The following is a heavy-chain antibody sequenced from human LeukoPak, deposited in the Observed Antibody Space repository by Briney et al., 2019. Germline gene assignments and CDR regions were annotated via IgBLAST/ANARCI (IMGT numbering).Heavy chain of an antibody. CDR2: ISYDGSNK. Sequence: GGSLRLSCAASGFTFSSYAMHWVRQAPGKGLEWVAVISYDGSNKYYADSVKGRFTISRDNSKNTLYLQMNSLRAEDTAVYYCARVAVRYYYDSSGYYSYRGQGTLVTVSS. CDR1: GFTFSSYA. J-gene: IGHJ4*02. CDR3: ARVAVRYYYDSSGYYSY. V-gene: IGHV3-30-3*01. D-gene: IGHD3-22*01.